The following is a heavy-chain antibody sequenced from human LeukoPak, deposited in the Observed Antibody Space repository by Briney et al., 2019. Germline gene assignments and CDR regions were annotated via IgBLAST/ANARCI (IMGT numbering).Heavy chain of an antibody. J-gene: IGHJ4*02. Sequence: GASVKVSCKASGCTFTSYGISWVRQAPGQGLEWMGWISAYNGNTNYAQKLQGRVTMTTDTSTSTAYMELRSLRSDDTAVYYRARYSSGWFLDYWGQGTLVTVSS. V-gene: IGHV1-18*01. CDR2: ISAYNGNT. CDR1: GCTFTSYG. D-gene: IGHD6-19*01. CDR3: ARYSSGWFLDY.